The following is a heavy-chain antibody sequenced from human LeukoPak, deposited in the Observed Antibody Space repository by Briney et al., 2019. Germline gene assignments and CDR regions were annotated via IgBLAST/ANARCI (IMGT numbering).Heavy chain of an antibody. Sequence: RTSETLSLTCTVSGGSISSYYWSWIRQPPGKGLEWIGYIYYSGSTNYNPSLKSRVTISADTSKNQFSLKLSSVTAADTAVYYCARGAYCGGDCFYFFDYWGQGTLVTVSS. J-gene: IGHJ4*02. CDR1: GGSISSYY. CDR2: IYYSGST. CDR3: ARGAYCGGDCFYFFDY. V-gene: IGHV4-59*01. D-gene: IGHD2-21*01.